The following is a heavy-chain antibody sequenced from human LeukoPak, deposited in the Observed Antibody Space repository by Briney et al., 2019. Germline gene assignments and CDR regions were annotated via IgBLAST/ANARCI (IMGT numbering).Heavy chain of an antibody. CDR2: ISSSSAYI. V-gene: IGHV3-21*06. CDR3: ARQAVARPFDL. CDR1: GFIFSDYS. J-gene: IGHJ3*01. Sequence: GGSLRLSCVASGFIFSDYSMDWVCQAPGKGLEWVSSISSSSAYILYSDSVKGRFTISRDNAQSSLYLQMNSLRAEDTAVYYCARQAVARPFDLWGQGTMVAVSS.